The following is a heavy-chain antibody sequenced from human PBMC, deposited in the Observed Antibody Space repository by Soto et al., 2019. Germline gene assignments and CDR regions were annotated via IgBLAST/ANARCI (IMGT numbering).Heavy chain of an antibody. CDR3: AKDLRVGGSYYFDY. D-gene: IGHD1-26*01. CDR2: ISYDGSNK. V-gene: IGHV3-30*18. CDR1: GFTFASYG. J-gene: IGHJ4*02. Sequence: GSLKLSCAASGFTFASYGMHWVRPAPGKGLEWVAVISYDGSNKYYADSVKGRFTISRDNSKNTLYLQMNSLRAEDTAVYYCAKDLRVGGSYYFDYWGQGTLVTVSS.